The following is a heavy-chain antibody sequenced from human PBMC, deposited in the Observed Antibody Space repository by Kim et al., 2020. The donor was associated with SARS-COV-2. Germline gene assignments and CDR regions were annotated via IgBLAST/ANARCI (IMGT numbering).Heavy chain of an antibody. CDR2: INHSGST. CDR3: ARGGPYYYGSGSLPPSLLPELGV. V-gene: IGHV4-34*01. CDR1: GGSFSGYY. J-gene: IGHJ6*02. D-gene: IGHD3-10*01. Sequence: SETLSLTCAVYGGSFSGYYWSWIRQPPGKGLEWIGEINHSGSTNYNASLKSRVTISVDTSKNQFSLKLSSVTAADTAVYYCARGGPYYYGSGSLPPSLLPELGVWGQGTTVPVSS.